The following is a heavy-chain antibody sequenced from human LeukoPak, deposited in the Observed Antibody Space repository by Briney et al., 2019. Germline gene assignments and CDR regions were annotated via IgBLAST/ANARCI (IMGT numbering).Heavy chain of an antibody. D-gene: IGHD3-22*01. CDR1: GGSISSSSYY. J-gene: IGHJ4*02. V-gene: IGHV4-39*01. CDR2: IYYSGST. Sequence: PSETLSLTCTVSGGSISSSSYYWGWIRQPPGKGLEWIGSIYYSGSTYYNPSLKSRVTISVDTSKNQFSLKLSSVTAADTAVYYCARGSYYDSSAESDYWGQGTLVTVSS. CDR3: ARGSYYDSSAESDY.